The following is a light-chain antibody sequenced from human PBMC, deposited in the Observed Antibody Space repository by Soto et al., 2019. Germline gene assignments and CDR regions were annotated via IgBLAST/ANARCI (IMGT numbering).Light chain of an antibody. V-gene: IGLV2-14*01. CDR2: EVT. CDR1: SSDVGGYNY. CDR3: VSYRSGTTLV. J-gene: IGLJ3*02. Sequence: QSALTQPASVSGSPGQSISISCTGTSSDVGGYNYVSWYQQHPGKAPKLIIYEVTNRPPGVSNRFSGSTSGNTASLTISGLQAEEEADYYCVSYRSGTTLVFGGGTKLTVL.